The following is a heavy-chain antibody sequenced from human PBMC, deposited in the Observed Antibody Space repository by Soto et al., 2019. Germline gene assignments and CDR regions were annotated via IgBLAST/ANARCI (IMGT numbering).Heavy chain of an antibody. V-gene: IGHV6-1*01. D-gene: IGHD1-7*01. CDR2: TYYRSRWYN. J-gene: IGHJ6*03. CDR1: GDSVSSNSAA. CDR3: AGTTSHQWYYMDV. Sequence: SHTLSLTCAISGDSVSSNSAAWNWIRLSPSRGLEWLARTYYRSRWYNDYAVSVRSRITVNPDTSKNQFSLQLTSVTPEDTAVYYCAGTTSHQWYYMDVLGKGNTVTVS.